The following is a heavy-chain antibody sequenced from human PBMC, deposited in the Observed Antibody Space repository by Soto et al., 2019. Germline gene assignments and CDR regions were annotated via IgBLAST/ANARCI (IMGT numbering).Heavy chain of an antibody. CDR1: GFTFSTYR. CDR2: ISSSSKYI. V-gene: IGHV3-21*01. D-gene: IGHD2-15*01. Sequence: GGSLRLSCAASGFTFSTYRINLVRQAPGKGLEWVSSISSSSKYIYYADSVKGRFTISRENAKNTLFLQMNSLRAEDTAVYYCARSEEGPYCTGDSCYNYWGQGALVTVSS. J-gene: IGHJ4*02. CDR3: ARSEEGPYCTGDSCYNY.